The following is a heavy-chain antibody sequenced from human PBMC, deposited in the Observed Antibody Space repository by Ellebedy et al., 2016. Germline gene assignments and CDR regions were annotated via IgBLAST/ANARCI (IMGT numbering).Heavy chain of an antibody. V-gene: IGHV3-7*01. CDR3: ARGRAAGTGSDYFDY. Sequence: GESLKISCAASGFTFSSYWMSWVRQAPGKGLEWVANIKQDGSEKYYVDSVKGRFTISRDNAKNSLYLQMNSLRAEDTAVYYCARGRAAGTGSDYFDYWGQGTLVTVSS. CDR1: GFTFSSYW. J-gene: IGHJ4*02. D-gene: IGHD6-13*01. CDR2: IKQDGSEK.